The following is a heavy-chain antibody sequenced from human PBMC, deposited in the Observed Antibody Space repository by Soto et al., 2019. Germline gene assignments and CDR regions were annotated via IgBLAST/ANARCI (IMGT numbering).Heavy chain of an antibody. CDR2: LANSGTTT. CDR3: AIRGNSLSWYWFDP. V-gene: IGHV3-23*01. CDR1: GFTFSSSA. J-gene: IGHJ5*02. Sequence: EVQLLESGGGLVQPGGSLRLSCAASGFTFSSSAMSWVRQAPGKGLEWVSTLANSGTTTYYADSVQGRVTISTDQSKNTVYVQLDYLRAEDTAIYYCAIRGNSLSWYWFDPWGQRTLVTVSS. D-gene: IGHD6-13*01.